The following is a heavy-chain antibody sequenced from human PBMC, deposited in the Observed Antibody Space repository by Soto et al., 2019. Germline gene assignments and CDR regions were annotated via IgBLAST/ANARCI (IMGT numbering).Heavy chain of an antibody. Sequence: PSETLSLTCTVSGGSISSYYWSWIRQPPGKGLEWIGYIYYSGSTNYNPPLKSRVTISVDTSKNQFSLKLSSVTAADTAVYYCARHPSRRYYDSSGYYYPLVYGMDVWGQGTTVTVSS. J-gene: IGHJ6*02. CDR1: GGSISSYY. D-gene: IGHD3-22*01. V-gene: IGHV4-59*08. CDR3: ARHPSRRYYDSSGYYYPLVYGMDV. CDR2: IYYSGST.